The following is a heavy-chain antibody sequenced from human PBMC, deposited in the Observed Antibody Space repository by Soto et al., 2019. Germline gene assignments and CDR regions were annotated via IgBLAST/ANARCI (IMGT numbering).Heavy chain of an antibody. CDR2: ISGSGGST. J-gene: IGHJ4*02. CDR1: GFTFSSYA. V-gene: IGHV3-23*01. Sequence: GGSLRLSCAASGFTFSSYAMSWVRQTPGKGLEWVSSISGSGGSTYYADSVKGRFTISRDNSKNTLYLQMNFVRADDTAVYCCAKDDWSGYPFDYWGPGTLVTVSS. D-gene: IGHD3-3*01. CDR3: AKDDWSGYPFDY.